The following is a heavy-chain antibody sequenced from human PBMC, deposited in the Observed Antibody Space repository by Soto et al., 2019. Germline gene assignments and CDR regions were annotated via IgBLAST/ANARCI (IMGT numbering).Heavy chain of an antibody. J-gene: IGHJ1*01. V-gene: IGHV1-18*01. Sequence: QVRLVQSGAEVKKPGASVKVSCKASGYTFTSYGITWVRQAPGQGLEWMGWISPYNGNTDSAQKLQGRVTMTTDTSTSTADMELRSLRSDDTAVDFCARGGEYLQDWGQGPLVTVSS. CDR3: ARGGEYLQD. CDR2: ISPYNGNT. D-gene: IGHD5-12*01. CDR1: GYTFTSYG.